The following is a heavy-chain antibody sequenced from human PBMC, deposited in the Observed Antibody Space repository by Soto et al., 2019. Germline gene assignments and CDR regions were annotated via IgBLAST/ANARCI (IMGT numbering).Heavy chain of an antibody. CDR2: IYYSGST. V-gene: IGHV4-30-4*01. CDR3: ARADGSSDRFDY. Sequence: PSETLSLTCTVSVGSISSGDFYWSWIRQPPGNGLELIGNIYYSGSTYYNPSLRSRAIMSVDTSPNQFSLKLSSLTAADTAFYFCARADGSSDRFDYWGQGALVTVSS. J-gene: IGHJ4*02. CDR1: VGSISSGDFY. D-gene: IGHD2-21*02.